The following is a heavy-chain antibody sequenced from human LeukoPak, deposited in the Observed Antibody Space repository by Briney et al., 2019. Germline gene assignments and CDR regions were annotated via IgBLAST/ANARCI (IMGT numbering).Heavy chain of an antibody. CDR3: ANDPLGN. CDR2: SNSDGSST. D-gene: IGHD1-1*01. V-gene: IGHV3-74*01. CDR1: GFTFSSYW. J-gene: IGHJ4*02. Sequence: PGGSLRLSCAASGFTFSSYWMHWVRQAPGKGLVWVSRSNSDGSSTNYADSVKGRFTISRDNAKNTLYLQMNSLRDEDTAVYYCANDPLGNWGQGTLVTVSS.